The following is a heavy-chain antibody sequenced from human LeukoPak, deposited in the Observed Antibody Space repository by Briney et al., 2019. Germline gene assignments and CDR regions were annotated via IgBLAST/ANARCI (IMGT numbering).Heavy chain of an antibody. CDR3: ARSSLWRNWFDP. V-gene: IGHV4-34*01. Sequence: SETLPLTCAVYGGSFSGYYWSWIRQPPGKGLEWIGEINHSGSTNYNPSLKSRVTISVDTSKNQFSLKLSSVTAADTAVYYCARSSLWRNWFDPWGQGTLVTVSS. CDR1: GGSFSGYY. CDR2: INHSGST. J-gene: IGHJ5*02.